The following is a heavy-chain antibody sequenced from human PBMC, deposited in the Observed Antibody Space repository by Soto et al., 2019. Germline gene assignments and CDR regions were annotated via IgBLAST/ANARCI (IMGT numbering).Heavy chain of an antibody. V-gene: IGHV1-46*03. J-gene: IGHJ5*02. CDR1: GYTFTSYY. CDR2: INPSGGST. Sequence: ASVKVSCKASGYTFTSYYMHWVRQAPGQGLEWMGIINPSGGSTSYAQKFQGRVTMTRDTSTSTVYMELSSLRSEDTAVYYCARDTNTIRFYDTSGYLNWFDPWGQGTLVTV. CDR3: ARDTNTIRFYDTSGYLNWFDP. D-gene: IGHD3-22*01.